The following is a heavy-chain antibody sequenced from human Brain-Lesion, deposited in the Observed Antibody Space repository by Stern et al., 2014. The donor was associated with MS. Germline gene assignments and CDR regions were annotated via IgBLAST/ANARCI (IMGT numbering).Heavy chain of an antibody. CDR3: AGEEDIRYCSGGSCTGNWFDP. CDR1: GGSVSSTSYA. J-gene: IGHJ5*02. V-gene: IGHV4-39*01. Sequence: VQLEESGPGLVKPSETLSLTCTVAGGSVSSTSYALAWIRQPPGKGLEWIGTIYYSGNPYYSPSLKSRLTISLDPSQNQFSLQLGSVTAADTAVYYCAGEEDIRYCSGGSCTGNWFDPWGQGTLVTVSS. D-gene: IGHD2-15*01. CDR2: IYYSGNP.